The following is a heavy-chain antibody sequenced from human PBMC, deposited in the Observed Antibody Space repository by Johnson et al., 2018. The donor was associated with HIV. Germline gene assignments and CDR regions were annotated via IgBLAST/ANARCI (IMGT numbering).Heavy chain of an antibody. Sequence: EVQLVESGGGVVQPGGSLRLSCAASGFTFSSYWMSWVRQAPGKGLEWVGRIKSKTDGGTTDYAAPVKGRFTISRDDSKNTLYLQMNSLKTEDTAVYYCTTGGTIFGVVILDAFDIWGQGTMVTVSS. J-gene: IGHJ3*02. D-gene: IGHD3-3*01. V-gene: IGHV3-15*01. CDR1: GFTFSSYW. CDR2: IKSKTDGGTT. CDR3: TTGGTIFGVVILDAFDI.